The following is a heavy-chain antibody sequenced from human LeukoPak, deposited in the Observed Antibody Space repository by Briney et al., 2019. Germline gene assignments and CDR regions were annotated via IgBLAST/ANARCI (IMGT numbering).Heavy chain of an antibody. Sequence: SVKVSCKASGGTFSSYAISWVRQAPGQGLEWMGRIIPILGIANYAQKFQGRVTITADKSTSTAYMELSSLRSEDTAVYYCARVAVGATLEFDYWGQGTLVTVSS. D-gene: IGHD1-26*01. V-gene: IGHV1-69*04. CDR2: IIPILGIA. J-gene: IGHJ4*02. CDR3: ARVAVGATLEFDY. CDR1: GGTFSSYA.